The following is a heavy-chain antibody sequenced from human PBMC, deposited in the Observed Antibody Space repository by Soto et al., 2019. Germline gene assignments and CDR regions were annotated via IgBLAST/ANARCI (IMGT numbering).Heavy chain of an antibody. Sequence: QLQLQESGPGLVKPSETLSLTCTVSGVSIGSSGDYWGWIRQAPGQGLEWIATLYSGGRTFYNPSLKSRVAISLDTSKDQFSLKLSSVTAADTAVYYCAKCPRTTVHGPGTADWCLGTLVTVSS. D-gene: IGHD1-7*01. V-gene: IGHV4-39*01. CDR1: GVSIGSSGDY. J-gene: IGHJ4*02. CDR2: LYSGGRT. CDR3: AKCPRTTVHGPGTAD.